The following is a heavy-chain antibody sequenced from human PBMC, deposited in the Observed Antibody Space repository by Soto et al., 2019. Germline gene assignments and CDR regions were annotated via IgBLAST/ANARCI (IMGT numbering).Heavy chain of an antibody. Sequence: SVTLSLTWSVGRSCISSSNWWSWVRQPPGKGLEWIGDIYHSGSTNYNPSLKSRVTISVDKSKNQFSLKLSSVTAADTAVYYCARVRVYDFWSGYYAAGSDDGRWFDPWGQGTLVTV. CDR2: IYHSGST. V-gene: IGHV4-4*02. CDR1: RSCISSSNW. J-gene: IGHJ5*02. CDR3: ARVRVYDFWSGYYAAGSDDGRWFDP. D-gene: IGHD3-3*01.